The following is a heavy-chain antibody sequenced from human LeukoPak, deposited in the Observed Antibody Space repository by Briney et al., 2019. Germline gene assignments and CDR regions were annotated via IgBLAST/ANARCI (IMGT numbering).Heavy chain of an antibody. CDR3: ARALDYYDSSGYYSYYYYMDV. CDR1: GGSITKYY. CDR2: IFYTGST. D-gene: IGHD3-22*01. Sequence: QPSESLSLTCIVSGGSITKYYWSWIRQPPGKGLEWIGYIFYTGSTKYNPSLQSRVTISVDTSRNQFSLKLSSVTAADTAVYYCARALDYYDSSGYYSYYYYMDVWGKGTTVTVSS. J-gene: IGHJ6*03. V-gene: IGHV4-59*08.